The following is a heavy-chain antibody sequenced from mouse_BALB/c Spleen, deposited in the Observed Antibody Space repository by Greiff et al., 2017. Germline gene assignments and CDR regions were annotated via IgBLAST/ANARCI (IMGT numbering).Heavy chain of an antibody. V-gene: IGHV2-6-7*01. Sequence: QVQLKQSGPGLVAPSQSLSITCTVSGFSLTGYGVNWVRQPPGKGLEWLGMIWGDGSTDYNSALRSRLSISKDNSKSQVFLKMNSLQTDDTDRYYRARERERGCFDYWGQGTTLTVSS. J-gene: IGHJ2*01. CDR2: IWGDGST. CDR1: GFSLTGYG. CDR3: ARERERGCFDY.